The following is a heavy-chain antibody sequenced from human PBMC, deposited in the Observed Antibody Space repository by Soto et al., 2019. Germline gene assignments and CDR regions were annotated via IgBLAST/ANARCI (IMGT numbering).Heavy chain of an antibody. V-gene: IGHV3-30*18. CDR3: AKSPNFYCSSYHCYKDYFDY. Sequence: QEQLVESGGGVVLPGRSLRLSCAASGFTFNTFGMHWVRQAPGKGLEWVAVISYDGSDKYYSDSVRGRFTISRDNSMNTLYLQMNSLRTEDTAVYYCAKSPNFYCSSYHCYKDYFDYWGQGTLVTGSS. CDR2: ISYDGSDK. CDR1: GFTFNTFG. J-gene: IGHJ4*02. D-gene: IGHD2-2*01.